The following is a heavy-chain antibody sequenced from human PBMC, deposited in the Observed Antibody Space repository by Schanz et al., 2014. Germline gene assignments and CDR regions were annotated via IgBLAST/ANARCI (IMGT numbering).Heavy chain of an antibody. CDR3: ARDSNGDDGYRFWFDS. V-gene: IGHV3-21*01. CDR1: GFTFSSYA. CDR2: INSSGTYI. Sequence: EVQLLESGGGLVEPGGSLRLSCAASGFTFSSYAMSWVRQAPGKGLEWVSSINSSGTYISYADSVKGRFTMSRDNAKNSVFLQMNSLRAEDTAIYYCARDSNGDDGYRFWFDSWGQGTLVTASS. D-gene: IGHD4-17*01. J-gene: IGHJ5*01.